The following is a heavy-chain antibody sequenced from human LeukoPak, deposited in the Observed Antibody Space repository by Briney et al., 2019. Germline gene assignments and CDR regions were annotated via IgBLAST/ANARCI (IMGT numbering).Heavy chain of an antibody. CDR1: GYTFTSYG. Sequence: GASVKVSCKASGYTFTSYGISWVRQAPGQGLGWMGWISAYNGNTNYAQKLQGGVTMTTDTSTSTAYMELRSLRSDDTAVYYCARDRLSGSLTEDWFDPWGQGTLVTVSS. V-gene: IGHV1-18*01. CDR3: ARDRLSGSLTEDWFDP. J-gene: IGHJ5*02. CDR2: ISAYNGNT. D-gene: IGHD1-26*01.